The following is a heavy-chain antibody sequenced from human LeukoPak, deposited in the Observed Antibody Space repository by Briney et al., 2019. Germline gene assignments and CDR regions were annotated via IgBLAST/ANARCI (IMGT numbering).Heavy chain of an antibody. D-gene: IGHD3-10*01. J-gene: IGHJ4*02. Sequence: SETLSLTCTVSGGSISSSSYYWGWIRQPPGRGLEWIGSIYYSGSTYYNPSLKSRVTISVDTSKNRFSLKLSSVTAADTAVYYCARVPITMVRGVTYWGQGTLVTVSS. CDR3: ARVPITMVRGVTY. CDR2: IYYSGST. V-gene: IGHV4-39*07. CDR1: GGSISSSSYY.